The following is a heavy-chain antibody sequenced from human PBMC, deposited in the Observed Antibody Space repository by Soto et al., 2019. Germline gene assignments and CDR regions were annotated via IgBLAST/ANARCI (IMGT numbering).Heavy chain of an antibody. CDR2: IYYRGST. CDR3: ARHKILERVFDY. J-gene: IGHJ4*02. V-gene: IGHV4-39*01. Sequence: NPSETLSLTCSVSGDSISSSSYYWGWIRQTPGKGLEWIGNIYYRGSTYSNPSLKSRVTISVDTSKNQFSLKLNSVTAADTALYYCARHKILERVFDYWGQGTLVTVSS. CDR1: GDSISSSSYY. D-gene: IGHD3-3*01.